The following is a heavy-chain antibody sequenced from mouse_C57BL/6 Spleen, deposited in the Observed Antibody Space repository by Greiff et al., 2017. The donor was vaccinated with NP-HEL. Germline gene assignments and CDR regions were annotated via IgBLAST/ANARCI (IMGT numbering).Heavy chain of an antibody. CDR2: IHPNSGST. CDR3: ARDYSNGAWFAY. V-gene: IGHV1-64*01. D-gene: IGHD2-5*01. J-gene: IGHJ3*01. Sequence: QVQLQQPGAELVKPGASVKLSCKASGYTFTSYWMHWVKQRPGQGLEWIGMIHPNSGSTNYNEKFKSKATLPVDKSSSTAYMQLSSLTSEDSAVYYCARDYSNGAWFAYWGQGTLVTVSA. CDR1: GYTFTSYW.